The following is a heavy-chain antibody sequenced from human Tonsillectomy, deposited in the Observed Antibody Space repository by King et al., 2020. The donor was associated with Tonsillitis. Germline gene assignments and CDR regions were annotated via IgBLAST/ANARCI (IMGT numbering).Heavy chain of an antibody. D-gene: IGHD3-10*01. V-gene: IGHV5-51*03. CDR3: ARERSVLPDAVDV. CDR1: GYNFTNYW. Sequence: QLVQSGAEVKKPGESLKISCKGSGYNFTNYWIGWVRQMPGKGLEWMGIIYPDDSDTRYSPSFQGQVTISADKSITTAYLQWSRLKASDTAMYYCARERSVLPDAVDVWGQGTMVTVSS. J-gene: IGHJ3*01. CDR2: IYPDDSDT.